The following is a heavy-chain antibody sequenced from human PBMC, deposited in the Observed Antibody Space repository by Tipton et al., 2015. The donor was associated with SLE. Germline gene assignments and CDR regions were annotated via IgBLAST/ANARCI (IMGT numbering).Heavy chain of an antibody. CDR1: GFTFSSFW. CDR2: TSSEGSIT. Sequence: GSLRLSCVASGFTFSSFWMHWVRQPPGKGLVWVAETSSEGSITTYADSVQGRFSIYRDNAKNTLFLEMSSLRVEDTGVYYCASLSAPSDYWGQGTLVTVSS. J-gene: IGHJ4*02. CDR3: ASLSAPSDY. V-gene: IGHV3-74*03.